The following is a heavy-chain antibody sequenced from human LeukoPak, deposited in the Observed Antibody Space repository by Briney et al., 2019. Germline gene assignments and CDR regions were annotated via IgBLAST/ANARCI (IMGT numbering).Heavy chain of an antibody. V-gene: IGHV3-7*01. Sequence: GGSLRLSCAASGFIFTDSWMSWVRQAPGKGLEWVANIRHDGSQTYYLDSVKGRFTISRDNAKNEVYLEMNNLRGADAAVYYCATGANLFQFWGQGTLVTVSS. D-gene: IGHD1-14*01. CDR1: GFIFTDSW. CDR2: IRHDGSQT. CDR3: ATGANLFQF. J-gene: IGHJ4*02.